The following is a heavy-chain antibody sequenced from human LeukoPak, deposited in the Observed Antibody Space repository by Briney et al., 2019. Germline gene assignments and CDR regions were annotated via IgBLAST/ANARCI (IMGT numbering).Heavy chain of an antibody. CDR1: GGSISSYY. Sequence: SETLSLTCTVSGGSISSYYWSWIRQPAGKGLEWIGRIYTSGSTNYNPSLKSRVTMSVDTSKNQFSLKLSSVTAADTAVYYCARVIYGSGSYYNDYWGQGTLVTVSS. J-gene: IGHJ4*02. CDR2: IYTSGST. V-gene: IGHV4-4*07. CDR3: ARVIYGSGSYYNDY. D-gene: IGHD3-10*01.